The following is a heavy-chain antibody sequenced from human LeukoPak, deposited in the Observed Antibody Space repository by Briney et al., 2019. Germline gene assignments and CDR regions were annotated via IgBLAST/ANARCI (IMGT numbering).Heavy chain of an antibody. D-gene: IGHD4-17*01. J-gene: IGHJ3*02. CDR3: ARTMVTTFSDAFDI. V-gene: IGHV1-18*01. CDR2: ISAYNGNT. CDR1: GYTFTSSG. Sequence: ASVKVSCKASGYTFTSSGISWVRQAPGQGLEWMGWISAYNGNTKYAQKFQGRVTMTTDTSTSTAYMELRSPRSDDTAVYYCARTMVTTFSDAFDIWGQGTMVIVSS.